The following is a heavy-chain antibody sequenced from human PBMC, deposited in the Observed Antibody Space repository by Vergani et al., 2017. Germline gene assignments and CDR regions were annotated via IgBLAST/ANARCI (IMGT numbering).Heavy chain of an antibody. CDR3: ARDSFGSSWYGSGSLWWFDP. V-gene: IGHV4-34*01. CDR2: IRHDGIT. Sequence: QAQLQQWGAGLLKPSETLSLTCAIYGGSFNDYWWTWIRQPPGKGLEWIGEIRHDGITHYSPSLKSRVTISIDTSTHQFSLNLRSVTAADTAVYYCARDSFGSSWYGSGSLWWFDPWGQGTLVTVSS. J-gene: IGHJ5*02. D-gene: IGHD6-13*01. CDR1: GGSFNDYW.